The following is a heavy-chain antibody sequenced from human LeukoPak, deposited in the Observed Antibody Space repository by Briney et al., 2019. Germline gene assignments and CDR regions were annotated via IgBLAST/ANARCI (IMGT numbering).Heavy chain of an antibody. CDR2: IYTSGST. V-gene: IGHV4-61*02. CDR3: ASTYSSGWYYFDY. Sequence: PSDTLSLTCTVSGGSISSGSYYWSWIRQPAGKGLEWIGRIYTSGSTNYNPSLKSRVTISVDTSKNQFSLKLSSVTAADTAVYYRASTYSSGWYYFDYWGQGTLVTVSS. J-gene: IGHJ4*02. CDR1: GGSISSGSYY. D-gene: IGHD6-19*01.